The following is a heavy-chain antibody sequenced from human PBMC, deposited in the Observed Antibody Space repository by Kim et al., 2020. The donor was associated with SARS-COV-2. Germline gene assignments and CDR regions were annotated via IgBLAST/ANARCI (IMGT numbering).Heavy chain of an antibody. D-gene: IGHD3-22*01. Sequence: PALKSRVTLSVDTSKNPFSLKLSSVPAADTAVYYCARARITMIVVDAFDIWGQGTMVTVSS. CDR3: ARARITMIVVDAFDI. J-gene: IGHJ3*02. V-gene: IGHV4-31*02.